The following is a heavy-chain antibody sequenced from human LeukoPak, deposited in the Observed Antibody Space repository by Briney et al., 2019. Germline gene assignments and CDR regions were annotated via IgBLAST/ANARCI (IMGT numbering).Heavy chain of an antibody. CDR3: ARDIGSSSRVWFDP. D-gene: IGHD6-13*01. CDR1: GYTFTAYY. V-gene: IGHV1-2*02. Sequence: KASGYTFTAYYMHWVRQAPGQGLEWMGWINPNSGGTNCAQKFKGRVTMTRDTSISTAYMELNRLRSDDTAVYYCARDIGSSSRVWFDPWGQGTLVTVSS. CDR2: INPNSGGT. J-gene: IGHJ5*02.